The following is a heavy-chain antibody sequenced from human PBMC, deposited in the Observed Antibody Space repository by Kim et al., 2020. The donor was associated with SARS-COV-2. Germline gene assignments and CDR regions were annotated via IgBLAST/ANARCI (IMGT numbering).Heavy chain of an antibody. J-gene: IGHJ4*01. CDR1: GGSISSYY. CDR3: ARSYGGNFRAYYFYY. Sequence: SETLSLTCTVSGGSISSYYWSWIRQPPGKGLEWIGYIYYSGSTNYNPSLKSRVTISVDTSKNQFSLKLSSVTAADTAVYYCARSYGGNFRAYYFYYWG. V-gene: IGHV4-59*08. CDR2: IYYSGST. D-gene: IGHD2-21*02.